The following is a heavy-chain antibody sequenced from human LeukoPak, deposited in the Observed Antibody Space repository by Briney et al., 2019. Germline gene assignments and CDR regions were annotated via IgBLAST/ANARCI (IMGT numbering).Heavy chain of an antibody. Sequence: SETLSLTCTVSGGSIGSSPYYWVWIRRPPGKGLERIGSMYYSGNTYYKPSLKNRVTISVDTPKNQFSLKLRSVTAADTAVYYCARYSPGTGAHYFDYWGQGTLVTVSS. D-gene: IGHD7-27*01. J-gene: IGHJ4*02. V-gene: IGHV4-39*01. CDR3: ARYSPGTGAHYFDY. CDR2: MYYSGNT. CDR1: GGSIGSSPYY.